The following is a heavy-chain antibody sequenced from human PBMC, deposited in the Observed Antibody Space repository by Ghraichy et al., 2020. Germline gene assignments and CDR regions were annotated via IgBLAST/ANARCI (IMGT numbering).Heavy chain of an antibody. V-gene: IGHV4-34*01. J-gene: IGHJ4*02. CDR1: GAPFGAYY. CDR2: STHSESP. Sequence: SCAVSGAPFGAYYWSWLRQAPGKGREGIGESTHSESPYYKPSLNNRATMSVDRSKNQIYLRLTSMTAADTAVYYCARALVWCNTWTYFASWGQGELVTVSS. D-gene: IGHD2-21*01. CDR3: ARALVWCNTWTYFAS.